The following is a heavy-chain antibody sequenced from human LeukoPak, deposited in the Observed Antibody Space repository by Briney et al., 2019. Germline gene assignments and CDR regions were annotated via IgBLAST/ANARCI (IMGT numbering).Heavy chain of an antibody. J-gene: IGHJ3*02. V-gene: IGHV3-15*01. D-gene: IGHD3-22*01. CDR3: TTANRLPRPYYDSRDDAFDI. CDR2: IKSKTDGGTT. CDR1: GFTFSNAW. Sequence: PGGSLRLSCAASGFTFSNAWMSWVRQAPGKGLEWVGRIKSKTDGGTTDYAAPVKGRFTISRDDSKNTLYLQMNSLKTEDTAVYYCTTANRLPRPYYDSRDDAFDIWGQGTMVTVSS.